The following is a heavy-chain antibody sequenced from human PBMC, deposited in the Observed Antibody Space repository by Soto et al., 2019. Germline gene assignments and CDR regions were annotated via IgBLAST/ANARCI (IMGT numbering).Heavy chain of an antibody. Sequence: QVQLVQSGAEVKKPGSSVKVSCKASGGTFSSYAISWVRQAPGQGLEWMGGIIPIFGTANYAQKFQGRVTITADESTSTAYMELSSLRSEDTAVYYCARDGNRDLTGYYKRYYYYGMDVWGQGTTVTVSS. CDR3: ARDGNRDLTGYYKRYYYYGMDV. CDR2: IIPIFGTA. D-gene: IGHD3-9*01. CDR1: GGTFSSYA. V-gene: IGHV1-69*01. J-gene: IGHJ6*02.